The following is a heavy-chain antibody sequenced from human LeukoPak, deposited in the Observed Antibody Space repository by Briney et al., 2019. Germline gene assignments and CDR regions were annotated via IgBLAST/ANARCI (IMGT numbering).Heavy chain of an antibody. V-gene: IGHV3-74*01. J-gene: IGHJ4*02. CDR1: GFTFRSSW. Sequence: GGSLRLSCAASGFTFRSSWMHWVRQVPEKGLVWVSRINSDGTLTTNADSVKGRFTISRDNAKNMLYLQMNSLRAEDTAVYYCARDIGTDWGQGTLVTVSS. CDR3: ARDIGTD. D-gene: IGHD1-14*01. CDR2: INSDGTLT.